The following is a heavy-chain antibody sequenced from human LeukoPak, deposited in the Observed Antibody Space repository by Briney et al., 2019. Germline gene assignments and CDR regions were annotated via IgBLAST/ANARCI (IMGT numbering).Heavy chain of an antibody. Sequence: NPSETLSLTCTVSGGSNSSYYWSWIRQPAGKGLEWIGRIYTSGSTNYNPSLKSRVTMSVDTSKNQFSLKLSSVTAADTAVYYCARCSTGTYYYYYYMDVWGKGTTVTVSS. CDR2: IYTSGST. V-gene: IGHV4-4*07. CDR1: GGSNSSYY. J-gene: IGHJ6*03. CDR3: ARCSTGTYYYYYYMDV. D-gene: IGHD1-1*01.